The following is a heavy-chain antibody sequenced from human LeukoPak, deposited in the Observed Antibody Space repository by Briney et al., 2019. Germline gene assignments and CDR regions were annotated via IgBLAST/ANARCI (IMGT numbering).Heavy chain of an antibody. CDR3: ASFGASPYYYDSSGYPGYFDY. J-gene: IGHJ4*02. V-gene: IGHV4-39*07. CDR1: GGSISSSSYY. D-gene: IGHD3-22*01. Sequence: SETLSLTCTVSGGSISSSSYYWGWIRQPPGKGLEWIGSIYYSGSTYYNPSLKSRVTISVDTSKNQFSLKLSSVTAADTAVYYCASFGASPYYYDSSGYPGYFDYWGQGTLVTVSS. CDR2: IYYSGST.